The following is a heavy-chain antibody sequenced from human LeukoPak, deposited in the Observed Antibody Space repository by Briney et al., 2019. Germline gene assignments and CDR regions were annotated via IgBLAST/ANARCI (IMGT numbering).Heavy chain of an antibody. CDR1: GGTFSSYA. CDR3: ARAGAAAGGGVDYYYYYYMDV. J-gene: IGHJ6*03. Sequence: SVKVSCKASGGTFSSYAISWVRQAPGQGLEWMGRIIPILGIANYAQKFQGRVTITADKSMSTAYMELSSLRSEDTAVYYCARAGAAAGGGVDYYYYYYMDVWGKGTTVTVSS. D-gene: IGHD6-13*01. CDR2: IIPILGIA. V-gene: IGHV1-69*04.